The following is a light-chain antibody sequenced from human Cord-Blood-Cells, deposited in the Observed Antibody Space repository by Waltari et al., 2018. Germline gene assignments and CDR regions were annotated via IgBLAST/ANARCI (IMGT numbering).Light chain of an antibody. Sequence: QSALTQPASVSGSPGQSITISCTGTSSDVGGYNYVSWYQQHPGKAPKLMIYDVSNRPSGVSIRFSVSKSGNTASLTISGLQAEDEADYYCSSYTSSSTFYVFGTGTKVTVL. J-gene: IGLJ1*01. CDR2: DVS. CDR3: SSYTSSSTFYV. V-gene: IGLV2-14*01. CDR1: SSDVGGYNY.